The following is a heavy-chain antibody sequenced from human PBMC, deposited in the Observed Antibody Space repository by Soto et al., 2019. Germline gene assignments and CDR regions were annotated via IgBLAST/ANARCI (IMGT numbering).Heavy chain of an antibody. CDR2: INHSGST. Sequence: PSETLSLTCAVYGGSFSGYYWSWIRQPPGKGLEWIGEINHSGSTNYNPSLKSRVTISVDTSKNQFSLKLSSVTAADTAVYYCARLYYDFWRGYQRRFDPWGQGNLVTVSS. V-gene: IGHV4-34*01. CDR3: ARLYYDFWRGYQRRFDP. J-gene: IGHJ5*02. CDR1: GGSFSGYY. D-gene: IGHD3-3*01.